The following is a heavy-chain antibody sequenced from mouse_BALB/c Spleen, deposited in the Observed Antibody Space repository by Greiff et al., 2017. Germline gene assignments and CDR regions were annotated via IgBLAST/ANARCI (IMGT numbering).Heavy chain of an antibody. J-gene: IGHJ3*01. CDR1: GFSLTSYG. Sequence: QVQLKQSGPGLVAPSQSLSITCTVSGFSLTSYGVHWVRQPPGKGLEWLGVIWAGGSTNYNSALMSRLSISKDNSKSQVFLKMNSLQTDDTAMYYCAREDYGSSHWFAYWGQGTLVTVSA. CDR3: AREDYGSSHWFAY. CDR2: IWAGGST. D-gene: IGHD1-1*01. V-gene: IGHV2-9*02.